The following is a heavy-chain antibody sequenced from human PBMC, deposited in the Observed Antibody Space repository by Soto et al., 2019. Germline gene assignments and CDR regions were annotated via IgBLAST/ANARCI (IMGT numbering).Heavy chain of an antibody. D-gene: IGHD2-2*01. CDR2: IKSKTDGGTT. V-gene: IGHV3-15*01. CDR3: TAAVPAAMGAYFDY. Sequence: GGSLRLSCAASGFTFSNAWMSWVRQAPGKGLEWVGRIKSKTDGGTTDYAAPVKGRFTISRDDSKNTLYLQMNSLKTEDTAVYYCTAAVPAAMGAYFDYWGKGTLVTVSS. CDR1: GFTFSNAW. J-gene: IGHJ4*02.